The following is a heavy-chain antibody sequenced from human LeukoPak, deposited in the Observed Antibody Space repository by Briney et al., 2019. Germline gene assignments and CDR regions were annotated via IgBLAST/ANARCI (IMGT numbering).Heavy chain of an antibody. CDR2: ISSSSSYI. J-gene: IGHJ4*02. CDR1: GFTFSSYS. CDR3: ARSSFKTPYYYGSGSSPFSPHFDY. Sequence: PGGSLRLSCAASGFTFSSYSMNWVRQAPGKGLEWVSSISSSSSYIYYADSVKGRFTISRDNAKNSLYLQMNSLRAEDTAVYYCARSSFKTPYYYGSGSSPFSPHFDYWGQGTLVTVSS. V-gene: IGHV3-21*01. D-gene: IGHD3-10*01.